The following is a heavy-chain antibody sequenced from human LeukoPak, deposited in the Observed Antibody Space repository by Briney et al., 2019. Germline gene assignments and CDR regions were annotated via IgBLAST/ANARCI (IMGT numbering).Heavy chain of an antibody. J-gene: IGHJ4*02. CDR1: GFTFSSHG. V-gene: IGHV3-23*01. Sequence: GGSLRLSCAASGFTFSSHGMSWVRQAPGEGLEWVSAISGSGGSTYYADSVKGRFTISRDNSKNTLYLQMNNLRAEDTAMYYCAKVRWDNSGWYYLDSWGQGTLVTVSS. CDR3: AKVRWDNSGWYYLDS. D-gene: IGHD6-19*01. CDR2: ISGSGGST.